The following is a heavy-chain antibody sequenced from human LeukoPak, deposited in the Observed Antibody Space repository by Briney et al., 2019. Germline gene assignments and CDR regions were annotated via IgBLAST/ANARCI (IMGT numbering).Heavy chain of an antibody. CDR3: AKAESAALYYYGVDV. CDR1: GFTFSTYE. J-gene: IGHJ6*02. CDR2: ISSSSSYI. Sequence: PGGSVRLSCAASGFTFSTYEMNWLPQAPGKGLVGVSYISSSSSYISYADSVKGRFTISRDNSKYTLYLQMNRLRAEDTAVYYCAKAESAALYYYGVDVWGQGTTVTVSS. D-gene: IGHD6-25*01. V-gene: IGHV3-48*03.